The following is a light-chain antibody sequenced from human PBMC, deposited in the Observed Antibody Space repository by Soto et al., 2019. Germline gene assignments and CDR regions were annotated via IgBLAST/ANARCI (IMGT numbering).Light chain of an antibody. CDR2: KAS. Sequence: IHITHSPYPLYGSVGYRVTITCLASQTISSWLAWYQQKPGKAPKLLIYKASTLKSGVPSRFSGSGSGTEFTLTISSLQPDDFATYYCPHYNIYSEAFGQGTKVDI. CDR1: QTISSW. J-gene: IGKJ1*01. CDR3: PHYNIYSEA. V-gene: IGKV1-5*03.